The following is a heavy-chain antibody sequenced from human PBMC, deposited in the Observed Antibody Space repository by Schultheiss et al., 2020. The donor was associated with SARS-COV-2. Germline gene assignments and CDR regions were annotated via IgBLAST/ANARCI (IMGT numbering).Heavy chain of an antibody. J-gene: IGHJ6*02. CDR3: ARPNPYCSSTSCYKRFGGMDV. CDR1: GYSFTSYW. CDR2: IYPGDSDT. D-gene: IGHD2-2*02. Sequence: GESLKISCKGSGYSFTSYWISWVRQMPGKGLEWMGIIYPGDSDTRYSPSFQGQVTISADKSISTAYLQWSSLKASDTAMYYCARPNPYCSSTSCYKRFGGMDVWGQGTTVTVSS. V-gene: IGHV5-51*01.